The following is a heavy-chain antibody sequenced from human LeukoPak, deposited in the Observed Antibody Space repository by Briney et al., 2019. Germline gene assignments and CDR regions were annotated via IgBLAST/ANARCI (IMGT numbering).Heavy chain of an antibody. J-gene: IGHJ3*02. Sequence: SETLSLTCTVSGGSLSSYYWSWIRQPPGKGLEWIGYIYYSGSTNYNPSLKSRVTISVDTSKNQFSLKLSSVTAADTAVYYCARGYPYYYDSSGYREGDAFDIWGQGKMVTVSS. CDR3: ARGYPYYYDSSGYREGDAFDI. CDR2: IYYSGST. D-gene: IGHD3-22*01. V-gene: IGHV4-59*01. CDR1: GGSLSSYY.